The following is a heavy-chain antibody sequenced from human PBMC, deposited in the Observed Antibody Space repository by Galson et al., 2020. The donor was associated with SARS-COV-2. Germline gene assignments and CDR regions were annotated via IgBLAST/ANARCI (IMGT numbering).Heavy chain of an antibody. CDR3: AFFFSVYDSIDHYYYYGMDV. J-gene: IGHJ6*02. CDR2: ISAYNGNT. D-gene: IGHD5-12*01. V-gene: IGHV1-18*01. Sequence: ASVKVSCKASGYTFTSYGISWVRQAPGQGLEWMGWISAYNGNTNYAQKLQGRVTMTTDTSTSTAYMELRSLRSDDTAVYYCAFFFSVYDSIDHYYYYGMDVWGQGTTVTVSS. CDR1: GYTFTSYG.